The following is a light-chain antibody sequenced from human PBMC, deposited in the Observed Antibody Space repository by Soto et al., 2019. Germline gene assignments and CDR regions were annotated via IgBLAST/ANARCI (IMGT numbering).Light chain of an antibody. CDR1: SSNIGNNY. CDR2: DNN. V-gene: IGLV1-51*01. Sequence: QSVLTQPPSVSAAPGQKVTISCSGSSSNIGNNYVSWYQQLPGTAPKLLIYDNNKRPSGIPDRFSGSKSGTSATLGITGLQTGDEADYYCGTWDSSRSALFGGGTQLTV. J-gene: IGLJ2*01. CDR3: GTWDSSRSAL.